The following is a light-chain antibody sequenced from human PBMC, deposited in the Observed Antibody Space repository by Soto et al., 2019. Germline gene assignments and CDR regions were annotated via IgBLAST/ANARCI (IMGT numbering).Light chain of an antibody. CDR1: SSNIGNNY. CDR3: ATWDGSLPGEV. Sequence: QSALTQSPSVSAAPGQKVTISCSGSSSNIGNNYVSWYQQLPGTAPKLLIYDNNKRPSGIPDRFSGSKSGTSGTLDITGLQTGDEADYYCATWDGSLPGEVFGGGTKLTV. CDR2: DNN. J-gene: IGLJ2*01. V-gene: IGLV1-51*01.